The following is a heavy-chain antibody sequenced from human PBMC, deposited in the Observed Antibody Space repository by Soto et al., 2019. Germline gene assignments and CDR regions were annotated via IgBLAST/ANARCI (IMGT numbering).Heavy chain of an antibody. CDR2: IYYSGSI. CDR3: ARELFGRSVWFDP. Sequence: SSETLSLTCTVSGGSISSGDYYWSWIRQPPGKGLEWIGSIYYSGSIYYNPSLKSRVTISVDTSKNQFSLKLSSVTAADTAVYYCARELFGRSVWFDPWGQGTLVTVSS. CDR1: GGSISSGDYY. D-gene: IGHD3-10*01. J-gene: IGHJ5*02. V-gene: IGHV4-30-4*01.